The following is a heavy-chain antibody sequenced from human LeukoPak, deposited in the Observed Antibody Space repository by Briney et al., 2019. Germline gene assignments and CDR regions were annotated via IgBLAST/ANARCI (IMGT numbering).Heavy chain of an antibody. Sequence: SETLSLTCAVYSGSFSGYYWSWIRQPPGKGLEWIGEINHSGSTNYNPSLKSRVTISVDTSKNQFSLKLSSVTAADTAVYYCARAPPKPQITMITYNWFDPWGQGTLVTVSS. J-gene: IGHJ5*02. V-gene: IGHV4-34*01. D-gene: IGHD3-22*01. CDR3: ARAPPKPQITMITYNWFDP. CDR1: SGSFSGYY. CDR2: INHSGST.